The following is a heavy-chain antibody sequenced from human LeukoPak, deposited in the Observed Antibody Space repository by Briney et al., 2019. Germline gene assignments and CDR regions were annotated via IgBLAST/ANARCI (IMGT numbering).Heavy chain of an antibody. CDR2: IYYSGST. CDR3: ARLPVVRGPRNGMDV. D-gene: IGHD3-10*01. J-gene: IGHJ6*02. Sequence: GSLRLSCAASGFTFSSYAMSWVRQAPGKGLEWIGSIYYSGSTYYNPSLKSRVTISVDTSKNQFSLKLSSVTAADTAVYYCARLPVVRGPRNGMDVWGQGTTVTVSS. CDR1: GFTFSSYA. V-gene: IGHV4-39*01.